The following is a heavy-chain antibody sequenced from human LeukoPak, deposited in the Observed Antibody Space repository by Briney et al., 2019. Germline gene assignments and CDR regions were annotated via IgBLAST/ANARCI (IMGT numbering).Heavy chain of an antibody. J-gene: IGHJ4*02. CDR3: ARGAVTANRSDS. CDR1: GDTVSSNSGA. V-gene: IGHV6-1*01. D-gene: IGHD5-18*01. CDR2: TYYRSQWYN. Sequence: SQTLSLTCAISGDTVSSNSGAWNWIRQSPARGLEWLGRTYYRSQWYNDYALSVKSRITFNSDTSKNQFSLQLNSVTPEDTAMSYCARGAVTANRSDSWGQGILVTVSS.